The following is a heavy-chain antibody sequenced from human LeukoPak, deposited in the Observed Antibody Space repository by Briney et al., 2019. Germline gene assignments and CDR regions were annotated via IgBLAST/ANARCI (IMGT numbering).Heavy chain of an antibody. D-gene: IGHD3-10*01. CDR2: INHSGST. CDR1: GGSFSGYY. V-gene: IGHV4-34*01. J-gene: IGHJ4*02. CDR3: ARAPSYYYAGRGADY. Sequence: PSETLSLTCAVYGGSFSGYYLSWIRQPPGKGLEWIGEINHSGSTNYNPSLKSRVTISVDTSKNQFSLKLSSVTAADTAVYYCARAPSYYYAGRGADYWGQGTLVTVSS.